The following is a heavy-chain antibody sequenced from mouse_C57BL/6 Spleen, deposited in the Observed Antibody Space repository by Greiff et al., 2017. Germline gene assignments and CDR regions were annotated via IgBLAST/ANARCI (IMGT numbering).Heavy chain of an antibody. Sequence: VKLQQPGAELVRPGSSVKLSCTASGYTFTSYWMDWVKQRPGQGLEWIGNIYPSDSETHYNQKFKDKATLTVDKSSSTAYMQLSSLTSEDSAVYYCARENYGSSGGYFDVWGTGTTVTVSS. CDR1: GYTFTSYW. V-gene: IGHV1-61*01. D-gene: IGHD1-1*01. CDR2: IYPSDSET. J-gene: IGHJ1*03. CDR3: ARENYGSSGGYFDV.